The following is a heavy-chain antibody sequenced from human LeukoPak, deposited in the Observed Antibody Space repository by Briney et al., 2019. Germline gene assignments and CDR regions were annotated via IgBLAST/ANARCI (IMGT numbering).Heavy chain of an antibody. CDR2: IYYSGST. V-gene: IGHV4-34*01. CDR1: GGSFSGYY. D-gene: IGHD4-17*01. Sequence: PSETLSLTCAVYGGSFSGYYWSWIRQPPGKGLEWIGSIYYSGSTYYNPSLKSRVTISVDTSKNQFSLKLSSVTAADTAAYYCARVYGDYDPLGFDYWGQGTLVTVSS. CDR3: ARVYGDYDPLGFDY. J-gene: IGHJ4*02.